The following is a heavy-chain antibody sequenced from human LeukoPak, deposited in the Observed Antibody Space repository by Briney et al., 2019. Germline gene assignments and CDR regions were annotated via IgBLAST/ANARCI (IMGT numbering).Heavy chain of an antibody. CDR1: GFTFSSYS. CDR3: ARASLDSGSYYDYFDY. CDR2: ISSSSSYI. Sequence: GGSLRLSCAASGFTFSSYSMNWVRQAPGKGLEWGSSISSSSSYIYYADSVKGRFTISRDNAKNSLYLQMNSLRAEDTAVYYCARASLDSGSYYDYFDYWGQGTLVTVSS. J-gene: IGHJ4*02. D-gene: IGHD1-26*01. V-gene: IGHV3-21*01.